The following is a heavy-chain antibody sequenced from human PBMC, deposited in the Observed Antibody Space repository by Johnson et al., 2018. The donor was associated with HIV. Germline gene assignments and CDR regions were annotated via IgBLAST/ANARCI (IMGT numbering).Heavy chain of an antibody. Sequence: QVQLVESGGGVVQPGGSLRLSCAASGFTFSSYGMHWVRQAPGKGLEWVAVISYDGSNKSYADSVKGRFTISRDNSKNTLYLQMNSLRAEDTAVYYCAKGVITMIVVATDAFDIWGQVTMVTVSS. J-gene: IGHJ3*02. CDR3: AKGVITMIVVATDAFDI. D-gene: IGHD3-22*01. CDR2: ISYDGSNK. V-gene: IGHV3-30*18. CDR1: GFTFSSYG.